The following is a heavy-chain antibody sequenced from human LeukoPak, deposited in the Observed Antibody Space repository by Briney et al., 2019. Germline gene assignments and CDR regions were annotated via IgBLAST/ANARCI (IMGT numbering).Heavy chain of an antibody. D-gene: IGHD6-19*01. J-gene: IGHJ4*02. CDR2: ISYRGIT. V-gene: IGHV4-59*01. CDR3: ARDRHEQWLLGSFDY. Sequence: PSETLSLTCTVSGGSISSYFWSWIRQPPGKGLEWIGYISYRGITNYNPSLESRVTISLDKSKKQFSLQLTSVTAADTAVYYCARDRHEQWLLGSFDYWGKGALVAVSS. CDR1: GGSISSYF.